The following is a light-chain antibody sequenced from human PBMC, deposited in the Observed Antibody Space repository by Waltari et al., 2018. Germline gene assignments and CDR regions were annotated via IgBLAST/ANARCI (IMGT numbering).Light chain of an antibody. CDR2: AAS. CDR3: QQYNNWPPLT. V-gene: IGKV3-15*01. CDR1: QTVRNN. J-gene: IGKJ4*01. Sequence: EIVMTQSPATLSVSPGERVTLSCRASQTVRNNLAWYQQKPGQAPRRLIDAASTRATGIPARFSGSGSGTEFTLTISSLQSEDFAVYYCQQYNNWPPLTFGGGTKVEIK.